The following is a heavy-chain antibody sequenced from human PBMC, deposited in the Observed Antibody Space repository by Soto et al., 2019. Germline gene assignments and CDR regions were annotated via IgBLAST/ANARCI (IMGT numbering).Heavy chain of an antibody. V-gene: IGHV4-4*02. CDR1: GGSISMNW. Sequence: QVQLQESGPGLVKPSGTLSLTCAVSGGSISMNWWSWVRQPPGKGLEWIGEIYHSGSTNYKPSLKSRVTISVDKSKNQCSLKLSSVTAADTAVYYCARVVQGIDYWGQGTLVTVYS. J-gene: IGHJ4*02. CDR2: IYHSGST. D-gene: IGHD3-10*01. CDR3: ARVVQGIDY.